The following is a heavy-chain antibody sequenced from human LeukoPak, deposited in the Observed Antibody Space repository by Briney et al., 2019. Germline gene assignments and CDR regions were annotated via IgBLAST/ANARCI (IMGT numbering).Heavy chain of an antibody. V-gene: IGHV4-4*02. CDR2: IYHSGST. CDR1: GGSISSSNW. D-gene: IGHD5-12*01. Sequence: SGTLSLTCAVSGGSISSSNWWSWVRQPPGKGLEWIGEIYHSGSTNYNPSLKSRVTISVDKSKNQFSLKLSSVTAADTAVYYCARVPGYSGYDLGYYYYYYMDVWGKGTTVTVSS. CDR3: ARVPGYSGYDLGYYYYYYMDV. J-gene: IGHJ6*03.